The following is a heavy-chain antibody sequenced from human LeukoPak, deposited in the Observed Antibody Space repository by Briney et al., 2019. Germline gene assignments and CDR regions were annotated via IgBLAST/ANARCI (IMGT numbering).Heavy chain of an antibody. CDR3: AKDQKDGYCSGGSCYTYYYYFYGMDV. CDR2: MSYDGSNK. V-gene: IGHV3-30*18. Sequence: GGSLRLSCAAPGFTFRSYGMHWVRQAPGKGLEWVAVMSYDGSNKYYADSVKGRFTISRDNSKNTLYLQMSSLRAEDTAVYYCAKDQKDGYCSGGSCYTYYYYFYGMDVWGQGTTVTVSS. J-gene: IGHJ6*02. CDR1: GFTFRSYG. D-gene: IGHD2-15*01.